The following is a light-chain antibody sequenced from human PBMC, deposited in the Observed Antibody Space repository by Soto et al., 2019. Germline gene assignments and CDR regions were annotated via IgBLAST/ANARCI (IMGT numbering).Light chain of an antibody. CDR2: AAS. CDR1: RGISSY. Sequence: AIRMTQSPSSLSASTGDRVTITCRASRGISSYLAWYQQKPGKAPKLLIYAASTLQSGVPSRFSGSGSGTDFTLTISCLQSEDFATYYCQQYYSYPLTFGQGTKVDTK. CDR3: QQYYSYPLT. V-gene: IGKV1-8*01. J-gene: IGKJ2*01.